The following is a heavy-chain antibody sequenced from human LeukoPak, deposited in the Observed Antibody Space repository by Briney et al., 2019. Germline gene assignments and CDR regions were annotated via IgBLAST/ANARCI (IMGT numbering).Heavy chain of an antibody. J-gene: IGHJ4*02. CDR2: ISSSGSTI. CDR1: GFTFSDNY. V-gene: IGHV3-11*04. CDR3: ARDQATTVTNFDY. D-gene: IGHD4-17*01. Sequence: PGGSLRLSCAASGFTFSDNYMSWIRRAPGKGLEWVSYISSSGSTIYYADSVKGRFTISRDNAKNSLYLQMNSLRAEDTAVYYCARDQATTVTNFDYWGQGTLVTVSS.